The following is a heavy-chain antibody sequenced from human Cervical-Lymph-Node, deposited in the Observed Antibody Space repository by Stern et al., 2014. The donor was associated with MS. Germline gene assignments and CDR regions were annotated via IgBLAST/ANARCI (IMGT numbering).Heavy chain of an antibody. Sequence: QLQLQESGPGLVKPSETLSLTCTVSGGSINTNNYYWGWIRQPPGKGLEWIGNIYSSGSTFYSPSLKSRVTMSVDTSQNQFSLKLSSVTAADTAVYYCARTGDDFGDYSLSYWGQGTLVTVSS. J-gene: IGHJ4*02. D-gene: IGHD4-17*01. CDR1: GGSINTNNYY. CDR3: ARTGDDFGDYSLSY. V-gene: IGHV4-39*01. CDR2: IYSSGST.